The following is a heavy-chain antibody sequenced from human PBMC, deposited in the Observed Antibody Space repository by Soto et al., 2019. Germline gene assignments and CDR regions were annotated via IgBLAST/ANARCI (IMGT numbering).Heavy chain of an antibody. CDR3: VKGGGVNEVTTTRVVFDS. D-gene: IGHD5-12*01. Sequence: QVQLVQSGAEVKKPGASVKVSCKASGYTFTGNYIHWMRQAPGQGPEWMGWLNPRSGATDYAQKFQDRVTITREKSISTAYIDLSRLTSDDTAMYYCVKGGGVNEVTTTRVVFDSWGQGTPLTVSS. V-gene: IGHV1-2*02. J-gene: IGHJ4*02. CDR2: LNPRSGAT. CDR1: GYTFTGNY.